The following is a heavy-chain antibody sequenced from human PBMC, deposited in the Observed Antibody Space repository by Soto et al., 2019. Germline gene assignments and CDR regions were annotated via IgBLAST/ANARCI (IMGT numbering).Heavy chain of an antibody. V-gene: IGHV1-69*13. J-gene: IGHJ6*02. CDR3: ARDSGFWSGYYPDSYYGMDV. CDR1: GGTFSSYA. CDR2: IIPIFGTA. Sequence: SVKVSCKASGGTFSSYAISWVRQAPGQGLEWMGGIIPIFGTANYAQKFQGRVTITADESTSTAYMELSSLRSEDTAEYYCARDSGFWSGYYPDSYYGMDVWGQGTTVTVSS. D-gene: IGHD3-3*01.